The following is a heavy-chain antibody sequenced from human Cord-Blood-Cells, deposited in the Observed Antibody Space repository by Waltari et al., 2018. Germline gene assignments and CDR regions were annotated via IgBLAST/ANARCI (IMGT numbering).Heavy chain of an antibody. V-gene: IGHV3-23*01. CDR3: AKVWGSGSYYNPFDY. J-gene: IGHJ4*02. D-gene: IGHD3-10*01. CDR1: GFTFSSDA. Sequence: EVQLLESGGGLVQPGGSLRLSCAASGFTFSSDAMSWVRQAPGKGLEWVSAISGSGGSTYYADSGKGRFTISRDNSKNTLYLQMNSLRAEDTAVYYCAKVWGSGSYYNPFDYWGQGTLVTVSS. CDR2: ISGSGGST.